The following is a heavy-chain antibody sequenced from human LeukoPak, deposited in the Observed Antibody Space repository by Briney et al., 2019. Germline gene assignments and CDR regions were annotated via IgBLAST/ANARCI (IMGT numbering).Heavy chain of an antibody. CDR3: ARVSMVWDAFDI. CDR1: GYTFTSYG. CDR2: ISAYNGNT. D-gene: IGHD2-8*01. Sequence: ASVKVSCKAPGYTFTSYGISWVRQAPGQGLEWMGWISAYNGNTNYAQKLQGRVTMTTDTSTSTAYMELRSLRSDDTAVYYCARVSMVWDAFDIWGQGTMVTVSS. V-gene: IGHV1-18*01. J-gene: IGHJ3*02.